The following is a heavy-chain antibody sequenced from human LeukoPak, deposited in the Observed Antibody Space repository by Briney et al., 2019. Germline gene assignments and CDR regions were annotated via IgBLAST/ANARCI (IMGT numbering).Heavy chain of an antibody. D-gene: IGHD3-10*01. J-gene: IGHJ5*02. V-gene: IGHV1-2*02. CDR2: INPNSGGT. CDR1: GYTFTGYY. CDR3: ASGGSGSYRWFDP. Sequence: EASVQVSCKASGYTFTGYYMHWVRQAPGQGLEWMGWINPNSGGTNYAQKFQGRVTMTRDTSISTAYMELSRLRSDDTAVYYCASGGSGSYRWFDPWGQGTLVTVSS.